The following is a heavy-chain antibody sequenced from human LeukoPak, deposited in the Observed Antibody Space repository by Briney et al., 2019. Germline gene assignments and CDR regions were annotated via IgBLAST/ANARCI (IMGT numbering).Heavy chain of an antibody. Sequence: GGSLRLSCAASGFTFSSYAMSWVRQAPGKGLEWVSYISGSSKTIYYADSVKGRFTISRDNAKNSLYLQMNSLRDEDTAMYYCARRCEGVYYLDSWGQGTLVTVSS. V-gene: IGHV3-48*02. CDR3: ARRCEGVYYLDS. J-gene: IGHJ4*02. CDR2: ISGSSKTI. CDR1: GFTFSSYA.